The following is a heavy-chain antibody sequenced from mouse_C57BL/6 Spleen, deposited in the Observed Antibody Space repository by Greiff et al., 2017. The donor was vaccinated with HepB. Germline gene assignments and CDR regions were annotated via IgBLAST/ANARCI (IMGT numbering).Heavy chain of an antibody. J-gene: IGHJ4*01. V-gene: IGHV1-59*01. D-gene: IGHD1-1*01. CDR3: ARRGLLRYAMDY. CDR2: IDPSDSYT. Sequence: QVQLQQPGAELVRPGTSVKLSCKASGYTFTSYWMHWVEQRPGQGLEWIGVIDPSDSYTNYNQKFKGKATLTVDTSSSTAYMQLSSLTSEDSAVYYCARRGLLRYAMDYWGQGISVTVSS. CDR1: GYTFTSYW.